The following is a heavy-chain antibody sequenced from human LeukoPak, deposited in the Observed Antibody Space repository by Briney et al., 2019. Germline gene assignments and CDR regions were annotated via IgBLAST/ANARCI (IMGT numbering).Heavy chain of an antibody. V-gene: IGHV1-2*06. J-gene: IGHJ4*02. D-gene: IGHD6-13*01. CDR3: AREGIGFAY. CDR1: GYTFTGYY. Sequence: ASVKVSCKASGYTFTGYYMHWVRQAPGQGLEWMGLINPNSGGTDFAQKFQGRVTMTRDTSISTAYMELSRLTSDDTAVYYCAREGIGFAYWGQGTLVTVSS. CDR2: INPNSGGT.